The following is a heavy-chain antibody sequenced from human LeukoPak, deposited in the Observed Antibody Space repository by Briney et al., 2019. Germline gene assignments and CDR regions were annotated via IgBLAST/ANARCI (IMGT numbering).Heavy chain of an antibody. D-gene: IGHD7-27*01. CDR1: GGSISSDY. CDR2: IYYSGTT. Sequence: PSETLSLTCTVSGGSISSDYWSWTRQSPGKGLEWIGYIYYSGTTSYNPCLKSRVTISLDTSKNQFSLKLSSVTAADTAVDYCARGANWGSPDYWGQGTLVTVSS. CDR3: ARGANWGSPDY. J-gene: IGHJ4*02. V-gene: IGHV4-59*01.